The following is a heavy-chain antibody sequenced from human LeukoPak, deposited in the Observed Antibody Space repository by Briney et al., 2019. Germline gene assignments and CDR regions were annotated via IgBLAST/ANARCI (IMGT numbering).Heavy chain of an antibody. CDR3: ARLGQLAGGGYYYYGMDV. CDR2: IYYSGST. Sequence: SETLSLTCIVSGGSISSYYWNWIRQPPGKGLEWIGYIYYSGSTNYNPSLKSRVTMSVDTSKNQFSLKLNSVTAADTAVYYCARLGQLAGGGYYYYGMDVWGQGTTVTVSS. V-gene: IGHV4-59*01. CDR1: GGSISSYY. J-gene: IGHJ6*02. D-gene: IGHD6-6*01.